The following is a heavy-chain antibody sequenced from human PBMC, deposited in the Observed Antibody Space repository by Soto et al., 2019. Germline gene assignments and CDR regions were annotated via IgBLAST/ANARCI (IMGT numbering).Heavy chain of an antibody. J-gene: IGHJ2*01. CDR3: ARVLIWSSIRRPPRSTL. V-gene: IGHV4-34*01. D-gene: IGHD2-2*01. CDR1: GGSFSGYY. Sequence: SYTLSLTGAAGGGSFSGYYWSWIRQPPGKGLEWIGEINHSGSTNYNPSLKSRVTISVDTSKNQFSLKLSSVTAADTAVYYCARVLIWSSIRRPPRSTLW. CDR2: INHSGST.